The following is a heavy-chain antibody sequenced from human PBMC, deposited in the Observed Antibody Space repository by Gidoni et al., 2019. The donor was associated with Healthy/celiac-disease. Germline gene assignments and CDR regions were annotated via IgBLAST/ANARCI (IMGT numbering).Heavy chain of an antibody. D-gene: IGHD4-17*01. V-gene: IGHV3-23*01. CDR3: AKGGSYGLRTHPFDY. Sequence: EVQLLESGGGLVQAWGSLRLSCAAPGFTFSSYAMSLVRQAPRKGLEWVSAISGSGGSTDYADSVKGRFTISRDNSKNTLYLQMNSMRAEDTAVYYCAKGGSYGLRTHPFDYWGQGTLVTVSS. CDR2: ISGSGGST. J-gene: IGHJ4*02. CDR1: GFTFSSYA.